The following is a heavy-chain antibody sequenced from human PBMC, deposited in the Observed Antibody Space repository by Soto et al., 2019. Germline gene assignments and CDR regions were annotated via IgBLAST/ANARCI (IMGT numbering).Heavy chain of an antibody. V-gene: IGHV4-31*02. CDR3: ARDSSRTVTTFNWLDP. J-gene: IGHJ5*02. CDR1: GGSITNDKYY. D-gene: IGHD4-17*01. CDR2: TSYSGTT. Sequence: QVQLQESGPGLVKPSQTLSLTCSVSGGSITNDKYYWTWIRQHPGKGLEWIGYTSYSGTTFYSTSLKSRVTIAVDTSKNLFSLNLNSVTAADTAIYYCARDSSRTVTTFNWLDPWGQGILVTVSS.